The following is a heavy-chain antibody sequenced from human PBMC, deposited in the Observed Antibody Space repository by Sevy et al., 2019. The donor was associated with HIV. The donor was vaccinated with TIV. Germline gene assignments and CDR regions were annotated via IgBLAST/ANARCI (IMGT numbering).Heavy chain of an antibody. CDR1: GGSISSYY. J-gene: IGHJ5*02. V-gene: IGHV4-59*01. CDR2: IYYSGST. CDR3: ARDSTYCSSTSCYGEGFDP. D-gene: IGHD2-2*01. Sequence: SETLSLTCTGSGGSISSYYWSWIRQPPGKGLEWIGYIYYSGSTNYNPSLKRPVTISVDTSKNQFSLMLSSVTDADTAVYYCARDSTYCSSTSCYGEGFDPWGQGTLVTVSS.